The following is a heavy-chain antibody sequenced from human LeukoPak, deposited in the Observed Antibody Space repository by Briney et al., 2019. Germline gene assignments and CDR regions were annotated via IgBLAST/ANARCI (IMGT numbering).Heavy chain of an antibody. Sequence: PSETLSLTCTVSGGSISSSSYYWGWIRQPPGKGLEWIGSIYYSGSTYYNPSLRGRVTISVDTSKNQFSLKLSSVTAADTAVYYCARIGIVVVPAAISYWGQGTLVTVSS. CDR3: ARIGIVVVPAAISY. D-gene: IGHD2-2*02. J-gene: IGHJ4*02. CDR2: IYYSGST. V-gene: IGHV4-39*01. CDR1: GGSISSSSYY.